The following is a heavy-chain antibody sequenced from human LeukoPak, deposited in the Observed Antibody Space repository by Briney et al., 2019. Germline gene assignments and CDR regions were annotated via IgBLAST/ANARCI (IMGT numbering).Heavy chain of an antibody. J-gene: IGHJ5*02. Sequence: SETLSLTCTVSGGSISSYYWSWIRQPPGKRLEWIGYIYYSGSTNYNPSLKSRVTISVDTSKKQFSLRLSSVTAADTAVYYCARHPHVATSVWFDPWGQGTLVSVSS. CDR3: ARHPHVATSVWFDP. CDR1: GGSISSYY. CDR2: IYYSGST. D-gene: IGHD5-12*01. V-gene: IGHV4-59*08.